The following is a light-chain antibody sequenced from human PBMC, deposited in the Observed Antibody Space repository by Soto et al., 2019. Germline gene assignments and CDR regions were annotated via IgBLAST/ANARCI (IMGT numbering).Light chain of an antibody. CDR1: QSVGNN. V-gene: IGKV3-15*01. CDR3: QQYGDWPLT. Sequence: EIVVTQSPATLSVYPGERATLSCRASQSVGNNFAWYQQKPGQAPRLLIFATSTRATGVPARFSGSGSGTEFPLTISSLQSEDFAVYYCQQYGDWPLTFGGGAKVEIE. CDR2: ATS. J-gene: IGKJ4*01.